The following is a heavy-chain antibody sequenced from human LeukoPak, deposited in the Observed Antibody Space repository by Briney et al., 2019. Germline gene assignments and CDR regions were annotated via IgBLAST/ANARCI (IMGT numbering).Heavy chain of an antibody. J-gene: IGHJ3*02. Sequence: ASVKVSCKASGVIFSSYAITSVRQAPGQGLEWMGGIIPMFGTPNYAQKFQGRVTITADESTNTAYMELSSLTYEDTAMYYCARVVAPGLVVVVAVRDAFDIWGQGTVVTVSS. CDR1: GVIFSSYA. CDR2: IIPMFGTP. V-gene: IGHV1-69*13. CDR3: ARVVAPGLVVVVAVRDAFDI. D-gene: IGHD2-15*01.